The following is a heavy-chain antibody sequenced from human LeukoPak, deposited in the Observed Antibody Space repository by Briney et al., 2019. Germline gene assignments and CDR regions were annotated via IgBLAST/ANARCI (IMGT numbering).Heavy chain of an antibody. D-gene: IGHD1-26*01. Sequence: SETLSLTCTVSGGSISTYYWSWIRQPPGKGLEWIGYIYYSGSTSYNPSLKSRVTISVDTSKNQFSLKLSPVTAADTAIYYCARGHSATYGRFDSWGQGTLVTVSS. V-gene: IGHV4-59*08. CDR2: IYYSGST. J-gene: IGHJ4*02. CDR3: ARGHSATYGRFDS. CDR1: GGSISTYY.